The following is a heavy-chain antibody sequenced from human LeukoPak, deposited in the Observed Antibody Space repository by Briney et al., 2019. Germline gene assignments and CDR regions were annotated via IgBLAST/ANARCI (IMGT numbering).Heavy chain of an antibody. CDR2: IYSGGST. J-gene: IGHJ3*02. Sequence: GGSLRLSCAASGFTVSSNYMSWVRQAPGKGLEWVSVIYSGGSTYYADSVKGRFTISRDNSKNTLYLQMNSPRAEDTAVYYCARGGLWFGDPRGDAFDIWGQGTMVTVSS. CDR3: ARGGLWFGDPRGDAFDI. D-gene: IGHD3-10*01. V-gene: IGHV3-53*01. CDR1: GFTVSSNY.